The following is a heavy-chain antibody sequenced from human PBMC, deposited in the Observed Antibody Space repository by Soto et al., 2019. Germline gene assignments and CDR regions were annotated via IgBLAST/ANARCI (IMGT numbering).Heavy chain of an antibody. D-gene: IGHD6-13*01. CDR2: VSYSGGST. CDR3: AKTRYSGGYTSSWYSFDY. V-gene: IGHV3-23*01. J-gene: IGHJ4*02. CDR1: GLTVSSND. Sequence: GESLKISCAASGLTVSSNDMSWVRQAPGKGLEWVSTVSYSGGSTYYADSVKGRFTISRDDSKNTLYLQMNSLRAEDTAVYYCAKTRYSGGYTSSWYSFDYWGQGALVTVSS.